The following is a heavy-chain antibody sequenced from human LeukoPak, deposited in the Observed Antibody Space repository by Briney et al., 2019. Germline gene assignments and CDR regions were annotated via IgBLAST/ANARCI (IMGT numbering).Heavy chain of an antibody. CDR1: GYTFTSYD. Sequence: ASVTVSCKASGYTFTSYDINWVRQATGQGLEWMGWMNPKSGNTDYAQKFQGRVTMTRNTSISTAYMELSSLRSEDTAVYYCARAYSGSYYWGQGTLVTVSS. CDR2: MNPKSGNT. J-gene: IGHJ4*02. CDR3: ARAYSGSYY. D-gene: IGHD1-26*01. V-gene: IGHV1-8*01.